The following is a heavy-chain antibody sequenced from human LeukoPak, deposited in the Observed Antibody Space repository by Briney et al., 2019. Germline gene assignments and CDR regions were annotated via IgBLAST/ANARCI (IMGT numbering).Heavy chain of an antibody. CDR2: INPNSGGT. D-gene: IGHD3-10*01. CDR3: ARSRMVRGVMSWFDP. V-gene: IGHV1-2*02. CDR1: GYTFTGYY. J-gene: IGHJ5*02. Sequence: GASVKVSCKASGYTFTGYYMHWVRQAPGQGLEWMGWINPNSGGTNCAQKFQGRVTMTRDTSISAAYMELSRLRSDDTAVYYCARSRMVRGVMSWFDPWGQGTLVTVSS.